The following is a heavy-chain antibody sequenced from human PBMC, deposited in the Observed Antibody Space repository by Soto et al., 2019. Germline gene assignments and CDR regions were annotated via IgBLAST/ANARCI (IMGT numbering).Heavy chain of an antibody. CDR2: INAGNGNT. D-gene: IGHD2-2*01. CDR1: GYTFTSYA. CDR3: ARDSIVVVPAAPDYYYYYGMDV. V-gene: IGHV1-3*01. J-gene: IGHJ6*02. Sequence: ASVKVSCKASGYTFTSYAMHWVRQAPGQRLEWMGWINAGNGNTKYSQKFQGRVTITRDTSASTAYMELSSPRSEDTAVYYCARDSIVVVPAAPDYYYYYGMDVWGQGTTVTVSS.